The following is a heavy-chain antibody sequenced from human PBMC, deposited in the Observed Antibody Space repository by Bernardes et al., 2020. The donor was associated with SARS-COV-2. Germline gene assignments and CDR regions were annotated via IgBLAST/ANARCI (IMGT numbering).Heavy chain of an antibody. V-gene: IGHV3-7*01. Sequence: GGSLRLACAAAGFIFSRYWTSWVRQAPGKGLEWVANIKQDGSEKYYVDSVTGRFTISRDNAKNSLYLQMNSLRAEDTAVYFCARDGDGYFDYWVQGTLVTDSS. CDR1: GFIFSRYW. CDR2: IKQDGSEK. CDR3: ARDGDGYFDY. J-gene: IGHJ4*02. D-gene: IGHD2-21*01.